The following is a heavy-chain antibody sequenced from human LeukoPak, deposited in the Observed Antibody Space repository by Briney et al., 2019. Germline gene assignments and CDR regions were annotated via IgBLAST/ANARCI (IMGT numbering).Heavy chain of an antibody. CDR3: ARGITSTSWYLD. V-gene: IGHV1-2*02. D-gene: IGHD2-2*01. J-gene: IGHJ4*02. CDR2: INPNNGGT. Sequence: GASVKVSCKASGYTFTSYGISWVRQAPGQGLEWMGWINPNNGGTNYVQKFQGRVTMTRDTSISTAYMELSRLRSDDTAVYYCARGITSTSWYLDWGQGTLVIVSS. CDR1: GYTFTSYG.